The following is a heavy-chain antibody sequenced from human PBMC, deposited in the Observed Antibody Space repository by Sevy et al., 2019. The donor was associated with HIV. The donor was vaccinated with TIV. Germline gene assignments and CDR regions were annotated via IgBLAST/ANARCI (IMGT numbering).Heavy chain of an antibody. D-gene: IGHD3-22*01. CDR1: GLSVSDNY. CDR3: ARDRYYDASGYDDYYYGMDV. Sequence: GGSLRLSCAGSGLSVSDNYMNWVRQAPGKGLELVSVFYSDGRTYYADSVKGRFTISRDNSKNTVYLHMSNLRPEETAVYYCARDRYYDASGYDDYYYGMDVWGQGTTVTVSS. CDR2: FYSDGRT. V-gene: IGHV3-66*01. J-gene: IGHJ6*02.